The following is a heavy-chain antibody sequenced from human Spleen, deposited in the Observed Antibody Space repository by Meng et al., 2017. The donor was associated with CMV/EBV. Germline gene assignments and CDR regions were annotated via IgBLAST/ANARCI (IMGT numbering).Heavy chain of an antibody. D-gene: IGHD6-13*01. Sequence: QVQLLQSGAEMKKPGASVMVSCKTSGYIFSNYGIAWVRQAPGQGLEWMGWISGFDGNTNYAQRLQGRVTLTRDTSTITVYMQLRNLEPDDTAVYYCAKDAEHATSWYYWFEHWGQGTLVTVSS. V-gene: IGHV1-18*01. CDR3: AKDAEHATSWYYWFEH. CDR1: GYIFSNYG. CDR2: ISGFDGNT. J-gene: IGHJ5*02.